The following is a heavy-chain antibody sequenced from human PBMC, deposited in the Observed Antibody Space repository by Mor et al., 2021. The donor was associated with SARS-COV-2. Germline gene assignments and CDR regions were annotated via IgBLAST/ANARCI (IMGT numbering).Heavy chain of an antibody. Sequence: EWIGRIYTSGSTNYNPSLKSRVTISVDTSKNQFSLKLSSVTAADTAVYYCARDITVTTFNWFDPWGQGTLVTVSS. D-gene: IGHD4-17*01. CDR3: ARDITVTTFNWFDP. CDR2: IYTSGST. J-gene: IGHJ5*02. V-gene: IGHV4-61*02.